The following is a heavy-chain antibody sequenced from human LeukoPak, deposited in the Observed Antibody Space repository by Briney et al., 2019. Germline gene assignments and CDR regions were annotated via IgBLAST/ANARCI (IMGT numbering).Heavy chain of an antibody. J-gene: IGHJ6*02. CDR3: ARDSSGWDYYYDGMDV. Sequence: GASVKVSCKASGGTFSSYAIRWVRPAPGQGLEWMGRIIPILGIANYAQKFQGRVTITADKSTSTAYMELSSLRSEDTAVYYCARDSSGWDYYYDGMDVWGQGTTVTVSS. CDR2: IIPILGIA. D-gene: IGHD6-19*01. CDR1: GGTFSSYA. V-gene: IGHV1-69*04.